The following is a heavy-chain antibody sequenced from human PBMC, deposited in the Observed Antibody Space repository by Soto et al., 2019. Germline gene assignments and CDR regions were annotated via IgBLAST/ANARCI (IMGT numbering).Heavy chain of an antibody. CDR2: INSDGSST. V-gene: IGHV3-74*01. D-gene: IGHD3-22*01. Sequence: GGSLRLSCAASGFTFSSYWLHWVRQAPGKGLVWVSRINSDGSSTSYADSVKGRFTISRDNAKNTLYLQMNSLRAEDTAVYYCAGPVYYYDSSGYYYYYGMDVWGQGTTVTVSS. CDR1: GFTFSSYW. CDR3: AGPVYYYDSSGYYYYYGMDV. J-gene: IGHJ6*02.